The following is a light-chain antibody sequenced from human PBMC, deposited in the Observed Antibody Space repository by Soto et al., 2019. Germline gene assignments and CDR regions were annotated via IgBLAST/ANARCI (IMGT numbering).Light chain of an antibody. CDR1: QGISSY. V-gene: IGKV1-8*01. CDR3: QQYYSYPPLT. CDR2: AAS. Sequence: AIRMTQSPSSFSASTGDRGTITCRASQGISSYLAWYQQKPGKAPKLLIYAASTLQSGVPSRFSGSGSGTDFTLTISCLQSKDFATYYCQQYYSYPPLTFGGGTKVEIK. J-gene: IGKJ4*01.